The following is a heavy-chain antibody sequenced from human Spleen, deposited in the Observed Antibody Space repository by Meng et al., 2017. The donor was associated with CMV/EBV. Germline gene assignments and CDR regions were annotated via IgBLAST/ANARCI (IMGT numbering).Heavy chain of an antibody. V-gene: IGHV4-39*07. J-gene: IGHJ6*02. CDR2: IYYSGST. Sequence: SETLSLTCTVSGGSISSSSYYWGWIRQPPGKGLEWIGSIYYSGSTYYNPSLKSRVTISVDTSKNQFSLKLSSVTAADTAVYYCARGGTIFGVVTFYYYYYGMDVWGQGTTVTVSS. CDR1: GGSISSSSYY. D-gene: IGHD3-3*01. CDR3: ARGGTIFGVVTFYYYYYGMDV.